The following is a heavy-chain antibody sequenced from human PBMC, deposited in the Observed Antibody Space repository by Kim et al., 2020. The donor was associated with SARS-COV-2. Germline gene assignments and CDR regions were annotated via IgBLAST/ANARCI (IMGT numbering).Heavy chain of an antibody. Sequence: GGSLRLSCAASGFTFSSYGMHWVRQAPGKGLEWVAVISYDGSNKYYADSVKGRFTISRDNSKNTLYLQMNSLRAEDTAVYYCAKDWFAAAGDYGTGFDPWGQGTLVTVSS. V-gene: IGHV3-30*18. CDR2: ISYDGSNK. CDR1: GFTFSSYG. D-gene: IGHD6-13*01. CDR3: AKDWFAAAGDYGTGFDP. J-gene: IGHJ5*02.